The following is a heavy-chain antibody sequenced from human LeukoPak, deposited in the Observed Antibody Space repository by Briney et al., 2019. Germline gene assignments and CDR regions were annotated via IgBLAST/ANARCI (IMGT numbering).Heavy chain of an antibody. CDR1: GFIFSEFY. Sequence: GGSLRLSCAASGFIFSEFYMSWVRQSPGKGLEWISYISGSGHDINYVDSAKGRFTVSRDNAKNSLYLQMNSLSADDTAIYYCARTARSGDIRGQGTLVTVSS. CDR3: ARTARSGDI. J-gene: IGHJ4*02. D-gene: IGHD1-1*01. V-gene: IGHV3-11*01. CDR2: ISGSGHDI.